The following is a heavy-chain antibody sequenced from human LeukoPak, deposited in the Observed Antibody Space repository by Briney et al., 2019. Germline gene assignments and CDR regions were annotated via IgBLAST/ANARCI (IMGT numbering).Heavy chain of an antibody. J-gene: IGHJ4*02. CDR2: MSGSGDTI. CDR1: GFPFSSFA. Sequence: GGSLRLSRTASGFPFSSFAMSWVRQAPGKGLECVSTMSGSGDTINYADSVKGRFTISRDNSKNTVNLQMNSLRAEDTAIYYCAKDTYNGRRLDYWSQGTLVTVSS. V-gene: IGHV3-23*01. D-gene: IGHD1-26*01. CDR3: AKDTYNGRRLDY.